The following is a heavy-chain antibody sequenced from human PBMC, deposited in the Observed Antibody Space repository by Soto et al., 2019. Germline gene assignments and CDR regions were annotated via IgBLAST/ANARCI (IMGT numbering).Heavy chain of an antibody. V-gene: IGHV3-11*03. D-gene: IGHD3-22*01. CDR3: ARNAPHYYYDSSGPIDY. J-gene: IGHJ4*02. CDR2: ISSSSSYT. Sequence: PGGSLRLSCAASGFTFSDYYISWIRQAPGKGLEWVSYISSSSSYTNYADSVKGRFTISRDNAKNSLYLQMNSLRAEDTAVYYCARNAPHYYYDSSGPIDYWGQGTLVTVSS. CDR1: GFTFSDYY.